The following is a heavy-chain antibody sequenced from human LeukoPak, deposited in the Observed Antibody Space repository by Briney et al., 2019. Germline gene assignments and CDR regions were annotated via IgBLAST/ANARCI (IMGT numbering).Heavy chain of an antibody. D-gene: IGHD3-22*01. CDR3: ARDWRAPGGDDSSGYPAFNWFDP. Sequence: QSGGSLRLSCAASGFTFSSYAMSWVRQAPGKGLEWVSAISGSGSTIYYADSVKGRFTISRDNAKNSLYLQMNSLRAEDTAVYYCARDWRAPGGDDSSGYPAFNWFDPWGQGTLVTVSS. J-gene: IGHJ5*02. CDR1: GFTFSSYA. CDR2: ISGSGSTI. V-gene: IGHV3-48*04.